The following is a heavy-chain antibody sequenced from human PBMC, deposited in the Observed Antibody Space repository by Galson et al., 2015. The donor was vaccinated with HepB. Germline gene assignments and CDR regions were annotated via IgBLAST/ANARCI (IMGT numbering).Heavy chain of an antibody. CDR1: GFTFSSYA. CDR3: AKMRMGSSWSEANNWFDP. Sequence: SLRLSCAASGFTFSSYAMSWVRQAPGKGLEWVSAISGSGGSTYYADSVKGRFTISRDNSKNTLYLQMNSLRAEDTAVYYCAKMRMGSSWSEANNWFDPWGQGTLVTVSS. D-gene: IGHD6-13*01. V-gene: IGHV3-23*01. J-gene: IGHJ5*02. CDR2: ISGSGGST.